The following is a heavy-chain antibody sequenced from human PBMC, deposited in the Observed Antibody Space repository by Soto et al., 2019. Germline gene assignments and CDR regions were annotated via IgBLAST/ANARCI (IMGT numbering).Heavy chain of an antibody. D-gene: IGHD6-19*01. CDR1: GFTFSSYS. J-gene: IGHJ6*02. Sequence: GGSLRLSCAASGFTFSSYSMNWVRQAPGKGLEWVSSISSSSSYIYYADSVKGRFTISRDNSKNTLYLQMNSLRAEDTAVYYTGAGGQWLTPGMDVWGQGTTVTVSS. V-gene: IGHV3-21*01. CDR2: ISSSSSYI. CDR3: GAGGQWLTPGMDV.